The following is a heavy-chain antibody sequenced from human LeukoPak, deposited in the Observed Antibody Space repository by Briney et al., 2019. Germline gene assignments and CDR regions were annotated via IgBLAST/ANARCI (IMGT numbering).Heavy chain of an antibody. J-gene: IGHJ4*02. CDR1: GFTFSSYG. CDR3: AKDWSDFDY. Sequence: GRSLRLSCAASGFTFSSYGMHWVRQAPGKGLEWVAVISYDGSNKYYADSVKGRFTISRDNSKNTLYLQMNSLRAEDTAVYYCAKDWSDFDYWGQGTLVTVSS. V-gene: IGHV3-30*18. CDR2: ISYDGSNK.